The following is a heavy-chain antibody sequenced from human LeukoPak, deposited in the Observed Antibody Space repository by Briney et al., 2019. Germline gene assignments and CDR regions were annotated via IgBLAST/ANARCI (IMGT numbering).Heavy chain of an antibody. CDR2: INHSGST. Sequence: SETLSLTCAVYGGSFSGYYWSWIRQPPGKGLEWIGEINHSGSTNYNPSLKSRVTISVDTSKNQFPLKLSSVTAADTAVYYCARVHRIAARSRYYFDYWGQGTLVTVSS. D-gene: IGHD6-6*01. V-gene: IGHV4-34*01. J-gene: IGHJ4*02. CDR1: GGSFSGYY. CDR3: ARVHRIAARSRYYFDY.